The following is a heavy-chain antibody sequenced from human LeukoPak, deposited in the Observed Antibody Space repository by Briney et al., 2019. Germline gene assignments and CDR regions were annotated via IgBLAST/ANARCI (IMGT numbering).Heavy chain of an antibody. J-gene: IGHJ1*01. V-gene: IGHV1-46*01. CDR2: IDPSGGST. CDR3: ARDSSGSYDH. CDR1: GYSFTGYY. Sequence: GASVKVSCKASGYSFTGYYMQWLRQAPGQGLEWMGIIDPSGGSTGYAPKFQGRVIMTRDTSTSTVYMDLSSLRSEDTAVYYCARDSSGSYDHWGQGTLVTVYS. D-gene: IGHD1-26*01.